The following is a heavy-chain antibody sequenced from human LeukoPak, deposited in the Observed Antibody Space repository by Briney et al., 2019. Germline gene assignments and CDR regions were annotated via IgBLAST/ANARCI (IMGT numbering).Heavy chain of an antibody. V-gene: IGHV1-2*02. CDR3: ARSTRSHYYGSGSYNYGMDV. D-gene: IGHD3-10*01. Sequence: ASVKVSYKASGYTFTGYYMHWVRQAPGQGLEWMGWINPNSGGTNYAQKFQGRVTMTRDTSISTAYMELSRLRSDDTAVYYCARSTRSHYYGSGSYNYGMDVWGQGTTVTVSS. J-gene: IGHJ6*02. CDR1: GYTFTGYY. CDR2: INPNSGGT.